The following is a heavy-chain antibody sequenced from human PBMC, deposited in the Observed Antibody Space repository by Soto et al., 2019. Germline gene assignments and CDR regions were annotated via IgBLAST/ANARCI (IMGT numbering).Heavy chain of an antibody. V-gene: IGHV1-69*01. CDR1: GGTFSSYA. Sequence: QVQLVQSGAEVKKPGSSVKVSCKASGGTFSSYAISWVRQAPGQGLEWMGGIIPIFGTANYAQKFQGRVTITADESTSTAYMELSSLRSEDTAVYYCARADTSFGVVISSGWFDPWGQGTLVTDSS. CDR2: IIPIFGTA. J-gene: IGHJ5*02. CDR3: ARADTSFGVVISSGWFDP. D-gene: IGHD3-3*01.